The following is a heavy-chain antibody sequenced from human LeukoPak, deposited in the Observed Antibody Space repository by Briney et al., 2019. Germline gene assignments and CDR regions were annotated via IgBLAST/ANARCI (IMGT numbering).Heavy chain of an antibody. Sequence: PGGSLRLSCAASGFTFSSYPMSGVRQPPGKGLEWVSAISGSGGSTYYADSVKGRFTISRDNSKNTLYLQMNSLRAEDTAVYYCANLNWNDDYWGQGTLVTVSS. CDR1: GFTFSSYP. V-gene: IGHV3-23*01. CDR2: ISGSGGST. J-gene: IGHJ4*02. CDR3: ANLNWNDDY. D-gene: IGHD1-1*01.